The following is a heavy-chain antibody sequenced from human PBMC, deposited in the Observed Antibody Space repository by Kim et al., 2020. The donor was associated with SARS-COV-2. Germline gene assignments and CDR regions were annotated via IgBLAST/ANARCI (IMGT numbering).Heavy chain of an antibody. CDR1: GFTFSSYA. CDR2: ISYDGSNK. J-gene: IGHJ4*02. D-gene: IGHD3-22*01. CDR3: ARAMASYIYDDSSGLFDY. Sequence: GGSLRLSCAASGFTFSSYAMHWVRQVPGKGLEWVAVISYDGSNKYYADSVKGRFTISRDNSKNTLYLQMNSLRAEDTAVYYCARAMASYIYDDSSGLFDYWGQGTPVTASS. V-gene: IGHV3-30*04.